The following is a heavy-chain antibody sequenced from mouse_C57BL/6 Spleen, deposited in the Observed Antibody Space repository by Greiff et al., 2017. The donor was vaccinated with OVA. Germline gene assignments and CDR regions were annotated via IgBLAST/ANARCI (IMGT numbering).Heavy chain of an antibody. CDR1: GFTFSDYY. CDR3: ARRGLYYFDY. CDR2: INYDGSST. V-gene: IGHV5-16*02. Sequence: EVQLQESEGGLVQPGSSMKLSCTASGFTFSDYYMAWVRQVPEKGLEWVANINYDGSSTYYLDSLKSRFIISRDNAKNILYLQMSSLKSEDTATYYCARRGLYYFDYWGQGTTLTVSS. J-gene: IGHJ2*01. D-gene: IGHD3-1*01.